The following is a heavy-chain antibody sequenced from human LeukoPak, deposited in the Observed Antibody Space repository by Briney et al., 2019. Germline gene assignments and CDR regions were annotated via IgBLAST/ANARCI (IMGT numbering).Heavy chain of an antibody. V-gene: IGHV1-69*02. Sequence: ASVKVSCKASGYTFTGYYMHWVRQAPGQGLELMGRIIPFVGLTNYAPRFQGRVTITADKDTTTAYMELSGLTSEDTAVYYCARPRSTESGSYNWFDPWGQGALVTVSS. D-gene: IGHD1-26*01. CDR2: IIPFVGLT. CDR3: ARPRSTESGSYNWFDP. CDR1: GYTFTGYY. J-gene: IGHJ5*02.